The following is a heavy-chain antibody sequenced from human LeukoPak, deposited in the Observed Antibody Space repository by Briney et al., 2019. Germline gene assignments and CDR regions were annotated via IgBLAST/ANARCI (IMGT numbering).Heavy chain of an antibody. CDR3: ARDEPALSRFDY. V-gene: IGHV1-46*01. J-gene: IGHJ4*02. CDR2: INPTGTGA. Sequence: GASVKVSCRASGYAFTSHWMHWVRQAPGQGLEWMGVINPTGTGATYAQKFQGRATLTRDTSTSTDYMELSSLRSEDTAIYYCARDEPALSRFDYWGQGTLVTVSS. CDR1: GYAFTSHW.